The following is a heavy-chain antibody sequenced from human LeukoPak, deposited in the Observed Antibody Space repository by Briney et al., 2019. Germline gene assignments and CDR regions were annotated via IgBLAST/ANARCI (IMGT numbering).Heavy chain of an antibody. CDR1: GYTFTGYY. Sequence: GASVKVSCKASGYTFTGYYMHWVRQAPGQGLEWMGWINPNSGGTNYAQKFQGRVTMTGDTSISTAYMELSRLRSDDTAVYYCARDFDCGGDCSGLDYWGQGTLVTVSS. CDR2: INPNSGGT. CDR3: ARDFDCGGDCSGLDY. V-gene: IGHV1-2*02. D-gene: IGHD2-21*01. J-gene: IGHJ4*02.